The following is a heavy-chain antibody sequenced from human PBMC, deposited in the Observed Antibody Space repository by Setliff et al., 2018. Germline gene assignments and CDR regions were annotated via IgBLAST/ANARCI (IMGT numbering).Heavy chain of an antibody. CDR3: ARAYYYGSGNSHTYYMDV. Sequence: PSETLSLTCTVSGGSISSSYWSWIRQPPGKGLEWIGYFYHSGSMNYNPSLKGRVTMSVDTSNNQLSLKLTSVSAADTAVYYCARAYYYGSGNSHTYYMDVWGKGTAVTVS. D-gene: IGHD3-10*01. CDR2: FYHSGSM. CDR1: GGSISSSY. J-gene: IGHJ6*03. V-gene: IGHV4-4*09.